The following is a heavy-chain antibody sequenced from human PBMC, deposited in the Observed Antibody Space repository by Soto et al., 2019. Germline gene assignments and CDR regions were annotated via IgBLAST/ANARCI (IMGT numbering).Heavy chain of an antibody. V-gene: IGHV3-23*01. J-gene: IGHJ4*02. D-gene: IGHD2-2*01. Sequence: GGSLRLSCAASGFTFSSYAMSWVRQAPGKGLEWVSAISGSGGSTYYADSVKGRFTISRDNSKNTLYLQMNSLRAEDTAVYYCAKIRGLVPAAMVDYWGQGTLVTVSS. CDR1: GFTFSSYA. CDR3: AKIRGLVPAAMVDY. CDR2: ISGSGGST.